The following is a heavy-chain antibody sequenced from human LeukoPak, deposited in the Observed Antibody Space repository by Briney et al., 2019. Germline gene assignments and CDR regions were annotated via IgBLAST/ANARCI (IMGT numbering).Heavy chain of an antibody. J-gene: IGHJ4*02. CDR3: ARDLDVGGDKAMGTLGY. Sequence: GGSLRLSCAASGFTFSSYAMHWVRQAPGKGLEWVALISYDGSTKYYTDSVRGRFTISRDNSKNTLYLQMSSLRAEDTAVYYCARDLDVGGDKAMGTLGYRGQGTLVTVSS. CDR1: GFTFSSYA. CDR2: ISYDGSTK. D-gene: IGHD5-18*01. V-gene: IGHV3-30-3*01.